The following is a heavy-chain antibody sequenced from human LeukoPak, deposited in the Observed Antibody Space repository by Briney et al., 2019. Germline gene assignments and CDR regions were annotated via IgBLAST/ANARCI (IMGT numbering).Heavy chain of an antibody. CDR1: CASFGGDY. CDR3: ARRFRARLASGGSKMFNP. J-gene: IGHJ5*02. CDR2: IVHSGGT. Sequence: KTSETLSLTCAVYCASFGGDYWSWIRQPPGKGLEWIGEIVHSGGTNYHPSLRSRVPISEDTSRKHCSLKLSSVTAADPADYYCARRFRARLASGGSKMFNPWGPGTLVTVSS. D-gene: IGHD2-15*01. V-gene: IGHV4-34*12.